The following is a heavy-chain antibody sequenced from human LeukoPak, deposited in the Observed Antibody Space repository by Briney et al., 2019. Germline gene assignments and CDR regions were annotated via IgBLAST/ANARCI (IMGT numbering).Heavy chain of an antibody. D-gene: IGHD2-2*01. CDR2: INHSGST. V-gene: IGHV4-34*01. J-gene: IGHJ4*02. CDR3: ARSYAHDY. CDR1: NGSIGSFY. Sequence: SETLSLTCTVSNGSIGSFYWSWIRQPPGKGLEWIGEINHSGSTNYNPSLKSRVTISVDTSKNQFSLKLSSVTAADTAVYYCARSYAHDYWGQGTLVTVSS.